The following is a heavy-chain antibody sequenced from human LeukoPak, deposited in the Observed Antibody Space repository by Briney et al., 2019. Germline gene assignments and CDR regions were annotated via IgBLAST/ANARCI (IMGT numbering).Heavy chain of an antibody. CDR2: IRSKANSYAT. V-gene: IGHV3-73*01. Sequence: PGGSLRLSCAASGFIFSGSAMQWVRQASGKGLEWVGRIRSKANSYATAYAASVKGRFTISRDDSKNTAYLQMNSLKTEDTAVYYCTREVGATTYVYWGQGTLVTVSS. D-gene: IGHD1-26*01. J-gene: IGHJ4*02. CDR1: GFIFSGSA. CDR3: TREVGATTYVY.